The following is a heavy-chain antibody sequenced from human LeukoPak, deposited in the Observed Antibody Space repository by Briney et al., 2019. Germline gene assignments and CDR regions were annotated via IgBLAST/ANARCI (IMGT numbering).Heavy chain of an antibody. CDR3: ARGRGVGIVATTDYYGMDV. Sequence: SETLSLTCAVYGGSFSGYYWSWIRQPPGKGLEWIGEINHSGSTNYNPSLKSRVTISVDTSKNQFSLKLSSVTAADTAVYYCARGRGVGIVATTDYYGMDVWGQGTTVTVSS. CDR2: INHSGST. V-gene: IGHV4-34*01. D-gene: IGHD5-12*01. J-gene: IGHJ6*02. CDR1: GGSFSGYY.